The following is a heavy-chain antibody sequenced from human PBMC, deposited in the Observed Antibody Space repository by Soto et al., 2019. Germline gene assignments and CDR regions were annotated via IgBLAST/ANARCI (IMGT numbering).Heavy chain of an antibody. CDR2: ISETGGST. D-gene: IGHD1-7*01. V-gene: IGHV3-23*01. CDR1: GFAFSSYA. CDR3: ATHPNWNYVDYYYGMDV. J-gene: IGHJ6*02. Sequence: GGSLRLSCAASGFAFSSYAMSWVRQAPGKGLEWVSTISETGGSTYYTDSVKGRFTISRDTSKNTLYLQMNSLRAEDTALYYCATHPNWNYVDYYYGMDVWGQGTTVTVSS.